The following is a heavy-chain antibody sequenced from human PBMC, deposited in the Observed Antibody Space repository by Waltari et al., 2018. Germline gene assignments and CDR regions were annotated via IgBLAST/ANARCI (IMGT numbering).Heavy chain of an antibody. J-gene: IGHJ4*02. V-gene: IGHV3-30*03. CDR2: ISYDGRNK. CDR3: ASTLAVAGNSFDY. D-gene: IGHD6-19*01. Sequence: VQLVESGGGLVQPGGSLRLSCAVSGFTFSSYWMSWVRQAPGKGLEWVAVISYDGRNKYYAESVKGRFTISRDKSKNTLYLQMNSLRAEDTAVYYCASTLAVAGNSFDYWGQGTLVTVSS. CDR1: GFTFSSYW.